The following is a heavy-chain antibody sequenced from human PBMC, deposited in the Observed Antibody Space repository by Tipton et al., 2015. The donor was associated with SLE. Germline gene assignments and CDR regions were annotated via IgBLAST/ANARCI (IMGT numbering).Heavy chain of an antibody. CDR2: IRSKAYGGTT. J-gene: IGHJ4*02. CDR3: TRVRDIVVVIAIGYFDY. CDR1: GFTFGDYA. V-gene: IGHV3-49*04. D-gene: IGHD2-21*01. Sequence: SLRLSCTASGFTFGDYAMSWVRQAPGKGLEWVGFIRSKAYGGTTEYAASVKGRFTIPRDDSKSIAYLQMNSLKTEDTAVYYCTRVRDIVVVIAIGYFDYWGQGTLVTVSS.